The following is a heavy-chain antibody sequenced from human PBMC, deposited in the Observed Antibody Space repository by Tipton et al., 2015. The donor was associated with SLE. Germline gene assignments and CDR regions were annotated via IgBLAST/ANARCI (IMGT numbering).Heavy chain of an antibody. V-gene: IGHV4-59*01. D-gene: IGHD3-10*01. CDR1: GGSISSYY. J-gene: IGHJ4*02. Sequence: TLSITCTVSGGSISSYYWSWSRQPPGKGLEWIGYIYYSGSTNYNPSLKSRVTISVDTSKNQFSLKLSSVTAADTAVYYCASSKRGPGDGGYFDYGGQGTLVTVSS. CDR2: IYYSGST. CDR3: ASSKRGPGDGGYFDY.